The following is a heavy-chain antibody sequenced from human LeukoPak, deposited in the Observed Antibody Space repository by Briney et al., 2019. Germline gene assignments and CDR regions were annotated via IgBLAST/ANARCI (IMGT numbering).Heavy chain of an antibody. CDR2: INSDGSST. J-gene: IGHJ5*02. CDR3: VRDLDGSGSYHWFDP. V-gene: IGHV3-74*01. CDR1: GFTFSSYW. Sequence: GGSLRLSCAASGFTFSSYWMHWVRQAPGKGLVWVSRINSDGSSTSYADSVRGRFTISRDNAKNTLYLQMNSLRAEDTAVYYCVRDLDGSGSYHWFDPWGQGTLVTVSS. D-gene: IGHD3-10*01.